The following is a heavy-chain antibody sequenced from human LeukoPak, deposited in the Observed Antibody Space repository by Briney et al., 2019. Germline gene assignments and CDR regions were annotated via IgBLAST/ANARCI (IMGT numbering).Heavy chain of an antibody. V-gene: IGHV3-23*01. Sequence: GGSLRLFCAASGFTFSSYGMSWVRQAPGKGLEWVSAISGSGGSTYYADSVKGRFTISRDNSKNTLYLQMNSLRAEDTAVYYCAKGVPRLFYGSGSYYNGIIDYWGQGTLVTVSS. CDR1: GFTFSSYG. CDR3: AKGVPRLFYGSGSYYNGIIDY. D-gene: IGHD3-10*01. J-gene: IGHJ4*02. CDR2: ISGSGGST.